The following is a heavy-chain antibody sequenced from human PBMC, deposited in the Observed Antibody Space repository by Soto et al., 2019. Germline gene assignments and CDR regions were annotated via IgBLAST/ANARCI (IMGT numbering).Heavy chain of an antibody. V-gene: IGHV1-18*01. J-gene: IGHJ2*01. CDR2: ITTDKGKT. Sequence: ASVKVSCKTSGYTFTSFGISWVRQAPGQGLEWMGWITTDKGKTNYAQKFQGRVTMTTDTSTSTAYMELSSLRSEDTAVYYCARGGQWLNHWYFDLWGRGTLVTVSS. CDR3: ARGGQWLNHWYFDL. D-gene: IGHD6-19*01. CDR1: GYTFTSFG.